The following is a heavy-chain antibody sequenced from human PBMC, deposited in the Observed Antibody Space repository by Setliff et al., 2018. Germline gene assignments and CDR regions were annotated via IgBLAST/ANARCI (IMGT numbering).Heavy chain of an antibody. D-gene: IGHD3-22*01. CDR1: GDSISSYF. CDR2: VYISGTT. CDR3: ARGSFPYDNSGFDY. V-gene: IGHV4-4*07. J-gene: IGHJ4*02. Sequence: PSETLSLTCSVSGDSISSYFWTWVRQPAGKGLEWIGRVYISGTTTYNPSLKSRVTMSADTSKNQFSRKLSSVTAADTAVYYCARGSFPYDNSGFDYWGQGTLVTVSS.